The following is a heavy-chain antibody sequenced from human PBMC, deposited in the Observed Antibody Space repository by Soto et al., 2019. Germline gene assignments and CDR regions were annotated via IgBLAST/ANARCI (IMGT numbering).Heavy chain of an antibody. Sequence: PSETLSLTCTVSSGSVSSSSYYWNWIRQPPGKGLEWIGNVNYIGSTNYNPSLRSRVTISVDTSKNNFSLRLSSVTAADTAVYYCARSTAPDLNSFDPCGQGPLGTVSS. CDR3: ARSTAPDLNSFDP. CDR2: VNYIGST. V-gene: IGHV4-61*03. D-gene: IGHD5-18*01. J-gene: IGHJ5*02. CDR1: SGSVSSSSYY.